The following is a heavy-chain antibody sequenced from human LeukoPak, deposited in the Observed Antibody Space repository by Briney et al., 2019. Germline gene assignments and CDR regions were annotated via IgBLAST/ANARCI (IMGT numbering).Heavy chain of an antibody. CDR1: GGSYSDYY. D-gene: IGHD3-10*01. Sequence: SETLSLTCGVYGGSYSDYYWSWIRQPPGKGLEWIGEINHSGITNYNPSLKSRVTISVDTSKNQFSLKLSSVTAADTAVYYCARLHGSGYWGQGTLVTVSS. CDR3: ARLHGSGY. J-gene: IGHJ4*02. V-gene: IGHV4-34*01. CDR2: INHSGIT.